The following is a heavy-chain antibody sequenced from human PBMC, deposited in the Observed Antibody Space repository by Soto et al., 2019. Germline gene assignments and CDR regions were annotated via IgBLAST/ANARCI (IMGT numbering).Heavy chain of an antibody. CDR1: GASISSYY. Sequence: QVQLQESGPGLVKPSETLSLTCTVSGASISSYYWSWIRQPPGKGLDWIGYIYYSGSTNYHPSLKSRVTISVDTSKHQFFLKLSSVAAAVTAVYYCATRAADYDFWSSYYSSSSYMDVWGKGTTVTVSS. V-gene: IGHV4-59*08. J-gene: IGHJ6*03. CDR3: ATRAADYDFWSSYYSSSSYMDV. D-gene: IGHD3-3*01. CDR2: IYYSGST.